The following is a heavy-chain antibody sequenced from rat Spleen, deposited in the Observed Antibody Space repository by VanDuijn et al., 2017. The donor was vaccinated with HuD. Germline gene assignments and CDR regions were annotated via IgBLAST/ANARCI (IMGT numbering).Heavy chain of an antibody. CDR2: INTDGGRT. CDR1: GFTFSSYW. D-gene: IGHD5-1*01. V-gene: IGHV5-58*01. CDR3: AKNWGLDY. J-gene: IGHJ2*01. Sequence: EVQLVETGGGLVQPGRSLKLSCVASGFTFSSYWMYWIRQAPGRGLEWVSSINTDGGRTYYPDSVKGRFTVSRDNAENTVYLQMNSLRSEDTATYYCAKNWGLDYWGQGVMVTVSS.